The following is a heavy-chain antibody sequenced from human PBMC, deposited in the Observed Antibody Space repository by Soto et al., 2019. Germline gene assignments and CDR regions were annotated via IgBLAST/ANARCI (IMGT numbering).Heavy chain of an antibody. CDR2: IVPTLRLT. D-gene: IGHD2-8*01. J-gene: IGHJ4*02. CDR1: GDTSTIYT. V-gene: IGHV1-69*08. Sequence: QVQLVQSGAEVKKPGSSLKVSCETSGDTSTIYTITWVRQAPGQGLQWMGRIVPTLRLTNYAQEFDASLTITADTSTIPAHMELSSLTSEDTAVYYCATEKYGAGRVGVYDWGQGTTVTVSS. CDR3: ATEKYGAGRVGVYD.